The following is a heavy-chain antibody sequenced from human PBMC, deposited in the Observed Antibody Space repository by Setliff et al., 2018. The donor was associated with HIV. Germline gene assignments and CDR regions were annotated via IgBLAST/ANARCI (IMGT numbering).Heavy chain of an antibody. Sequence: SETLSLTCTFSGDSISSGNYYWSWIRQPAGKGLEWIGRIYSTGSTNYNPSLKSRVTISSDTSKNLFSLKLSSVTAADTAVYYCARGNAYPGIQLVDYWGQGTLVTVSS. CDR2: IYSTGST. CDR3: ARGNAYPGIQLVDY. V-gene: IGHV4-61*02. D-gene: IGHD5-18*01. CDR1: GDSISSGNYY. J-gene: IGHJ4*02.